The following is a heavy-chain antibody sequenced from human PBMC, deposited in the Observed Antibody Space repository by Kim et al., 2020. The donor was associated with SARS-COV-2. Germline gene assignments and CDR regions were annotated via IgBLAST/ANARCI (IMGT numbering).Heavy chain of an antibody. V-gene: IGHV1-46*01. Sequence: ASVKVSCKTPRNAFASAYIHWVRQAPGQGLEWMGLTHFGSGRTNFAQIFQGRISMITDTSTTTVFMDLFSLTSDDTAVYYCARELEGTGNLDNWCQGTLV. CDR3: ARELEGTGNLDN. D-gene: IGHD1-1*01. CDR2: THFGSGRT. J-gene: IGHJ4*02. CDR1: RNAFASAY.